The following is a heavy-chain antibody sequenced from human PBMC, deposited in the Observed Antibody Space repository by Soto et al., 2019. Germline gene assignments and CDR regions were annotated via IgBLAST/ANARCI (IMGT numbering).Heavy chain of an antibody. Sequence: SETLSLTCTVSGGSISSGGYYWSWIRQHPGKGLEWIGYIYYSGSTYYNPSLKSRVTISVDTSKNQFSLKLSSVTAADTAVYYCAREVVVVPAAMSWFDPWGQGTLVTVSS. CDR1: GGSISSGGYY. D-gene: IGHD2-2*01. CDR2: IYYSGST. CDR3: AREVVVVPAAMSWFDP. V-gene: IGHV4-31*03. J-gene: IGHJ5*02.